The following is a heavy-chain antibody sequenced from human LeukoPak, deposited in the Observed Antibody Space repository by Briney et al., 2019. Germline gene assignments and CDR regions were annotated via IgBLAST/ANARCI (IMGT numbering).Heavy chain of an antibody. CDR2: INHSGST. Sequence: PSETLSLTCAVYGGSFSGYYWSWIRQPPGKGLEWIGEINHSGSTNYNPSLKSRVTISVDTSKNQFSLKLNSVTAADTAVYYCARRAPYDSSGYYMWGYFDYWGQGTLVTVSS. J-gene: IGHJ4*02. D-gene: IGHD3-22*01. V-gene: IGHV4-34*01. CDR3: ARRAPYDSSGYYMWGYFDY. CDR1: GGSFSGYY.